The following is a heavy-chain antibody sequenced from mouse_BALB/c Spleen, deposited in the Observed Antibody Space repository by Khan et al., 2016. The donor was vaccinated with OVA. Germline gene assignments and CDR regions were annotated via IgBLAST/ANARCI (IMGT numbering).Heavy chain of an antibody. CDR3: AREEALYYFDY. Sequence: QVQLKQSGAELVRPGASVKLSCKTSGYIFTSYWIHWVKQRSGKGLEWIARIYPGTDNTYYNEKLKDKATLTADKSSSTAYMQLSSLKSEDSAVYCCAREEALYYFDYWGQGTTLTVSS. CDR2: IYPGTDNT. V-gene: IGHV1-76*01. D-gene: IGHD3-2*02. J-gene: IGHJ2*01. CDR1: GYIFTSYW.